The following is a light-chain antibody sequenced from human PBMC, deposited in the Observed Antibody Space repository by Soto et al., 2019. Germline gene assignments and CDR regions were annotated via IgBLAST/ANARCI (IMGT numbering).Light chain of an antibody. Sequence: DIQMTQSPSSVSASVGDRVTITCRAGQGISSYLAWYQQKPGEAPKLLIYAASSLQSGVPSRFSGSGSGADFTLTISSMQPEDSATDYCQQAHSFPTFGQGTKVDIK. V-gene: IGKV1-12*01. CDR2: AAS. CDR3: QQAHSFPT. J-gene: IGKJ1*01. CDR1: QGISSY.